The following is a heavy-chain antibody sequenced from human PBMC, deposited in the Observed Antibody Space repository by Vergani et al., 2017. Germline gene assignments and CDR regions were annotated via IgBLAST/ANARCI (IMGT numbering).Heavy chain of an antibody. CDR3: AREEIREGADGGAAYFDY. CDR2: ISYDGSNK. J-gene: IGHJ4*02. CDR1: GFTFSSYA. Sequence: QVQLVESGGGVVQPGRSLRLSCAASGFTFSSYAMHWVRQAPGKGLEWVAVISYDGSNKYYADSVKGRFTISRDNSKNTRYLQMNSLRAEDTAVYYCAREEIREGADGGAAYFDYWGQGTLVTVSS. D-gene: IGHD3-16*01. V-gene: IGHV3-30-3*01.